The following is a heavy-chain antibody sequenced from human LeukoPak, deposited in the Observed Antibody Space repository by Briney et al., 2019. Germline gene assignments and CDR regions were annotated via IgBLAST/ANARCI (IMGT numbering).Heavy chain of an antibody. CDR1: GFTFSSYR. Sequence: GGSLRLSCAASGFTFSSYRMNWVRQAPGKGLEWVGRIKSKTYGGTTDYAAPVKGRFTISRDDSKDTVYLEMNSLKTEVTAVYYCTTATSYWGQGSLVTVSS. CDR2: IKSKTYGGTT. CDR3: TTATSY. V-gene: IGHV3-15*01. J-gene: IGHJ4*02.